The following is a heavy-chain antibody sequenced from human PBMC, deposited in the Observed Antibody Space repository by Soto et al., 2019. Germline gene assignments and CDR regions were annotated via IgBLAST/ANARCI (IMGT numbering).Heavy chain of an antibody. CDR2: INHSGST. D-gene: IGHD5-12*01. Sequence: SETLSLTCAVYGGSFSGYYWSWMRQPPGKGLEWIGEINHSGSTNYNPSLKSRVTISVDTSKNHFSLKLSSVTAADTAVYYCARGGKGNSGYDYYYYYYYMDVWGKGTTVTVSS. CDR3: ARGGKGNSGYDYYYYYYYMDV. J-gene: IGHJ6*03. CDR1: GGSFSGYY. V-gene: IGHV4-34*01.